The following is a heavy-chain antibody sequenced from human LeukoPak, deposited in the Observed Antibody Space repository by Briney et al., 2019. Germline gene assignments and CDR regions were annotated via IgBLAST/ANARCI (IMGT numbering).Heavy chain of an antibody. J-gene: IGHJ5*02. D-gene: IGHD2-8*01. CDR1: GGSISSYY. CDR2: IYTSGST. Sequence: SETLSLTCTVSGGSISSYYWSWIRQPPGKGLEWIGYIYTSGSTYYNPSLKSRVTISVDTSKNQFSLKLSSVTAADTAVYYCARRVRYCTNGVCSNWFDPWGQGTLVTVSS. V-gene: IGHV4-4*09. CDR3: ARRVRYCTNGVCSNWFDP.